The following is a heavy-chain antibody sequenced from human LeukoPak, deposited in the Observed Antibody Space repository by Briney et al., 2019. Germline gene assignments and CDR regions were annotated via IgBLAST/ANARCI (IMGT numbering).Heavy chain of an antibody. Sequence: SETLSLTCGVYGGSFSGYYWTWIRQSPGMGLEWIGEIIHSGSTNYNPSLTSRVTISVDTSKNQFSLELSSVTAADTAVYYCARDNGRDPNWFDPWGQGTLVTVSS. CDR2: IIHSGST. V-gene: IGHV4-34*12. CDR1: GGSFSGYY. D-gene: IGHD2-8*01. J-gene: IGHJ5*02. CDR3: ARDNGRDPNWFDP.